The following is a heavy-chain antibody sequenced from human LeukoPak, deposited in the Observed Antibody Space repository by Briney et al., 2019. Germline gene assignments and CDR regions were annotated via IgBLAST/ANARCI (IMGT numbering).Heavy chain of an antibody. CDR1: GGSISSYY. Sequence: SETLSLTCTVSGGSISSYYWSWIRQPPGKGLEWIGYIYYSGSTNYNPSLKSRVTISVDTSKNQFSLKLSSVTAADTAVYYCARLIAVAEDAFDIWGQGTMVTVSS. D-gene: IGHD6-19*01. V-gene: IGHV4-59*08. CDR2: IYYSGST. J-gene: IGHJ3*02. CDR3: ARLIAVAEDAFDI.